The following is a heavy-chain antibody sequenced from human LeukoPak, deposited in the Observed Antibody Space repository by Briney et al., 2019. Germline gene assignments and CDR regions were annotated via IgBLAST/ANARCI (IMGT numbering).Heavy chain of an antibody. Sequence: GASVKVSCKASGYTFTAYYIHWVRQAPGQGLEWMGWINPNSGGTKYAQKFQGRAPMTGDASIRTAYMELSSLTSDDTAVYYCAVIAAAGMIEFDYWGQGTLVTVSS. D-gene: IGHD6-13*01. V-gene: IGHV1-2*02. CDR1: GYTFTAYY. CDR3: AVIAAAGMIEFDY. CDR2: INPNSGGT. J-gene: IGHJ4*02.